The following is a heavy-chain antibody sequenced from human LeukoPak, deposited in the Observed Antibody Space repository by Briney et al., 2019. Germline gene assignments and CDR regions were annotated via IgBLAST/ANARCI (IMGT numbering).Heavy chain of an antibody. CDR2: IFYNGNT. V-gene: IGHV4-59*08. CDR3: ARVGGMTTVNNAAFDV. CDR1: GGSFNNYY. Sequence: SETLSLTCTVSGGSFNNYYWSWVRQPPGKGLEWVGHIFYNGNTKYDPSLQSRVTISLDTSKSQISLKLSSVTAADTAVYYCARVGGMTTVNNAAFDVWGQGTMVTVSS. D-gene: IGHD4-4*01. J-gene: IGHJ3*01.